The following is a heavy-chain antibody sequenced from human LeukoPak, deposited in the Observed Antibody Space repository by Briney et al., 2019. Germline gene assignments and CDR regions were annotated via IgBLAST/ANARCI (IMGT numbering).Heavy chain of an antibody. V-gene: IGHV3-30*14. CDR3: ASPYGADAFDI. D-gene: IGHD4-17*01. J-gene: IGHJ3*02. CDR2: ISYDGSNK. Sequence: GSLRLSCAASGFTFSSYAMHWVRQAPGKGLEWVAVISYDGSNKYYAGSVKGRFTISRDNSKNTLYLQMNSLRAEDTAVYYCASPYGADAFDIWGQGTMVTVSS. CDR1: GFTFSSYA.